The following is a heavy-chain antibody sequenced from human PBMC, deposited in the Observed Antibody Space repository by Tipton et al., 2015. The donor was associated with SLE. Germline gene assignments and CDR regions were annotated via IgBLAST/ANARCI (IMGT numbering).Heavy chain of an antibody. CDR3: ARETPQLLWFGGVGSEYSWFDP. CDR2: INHSGST. CDR1: GGSFSGYY. J-gene: IGHJ5*02. V-gene: IGHV4-34*01. Sequence: LRLSCAVYGGSFSGYYWSWIRQPPGKGLEWIGEINHSGSTNYNPSLKSRVTISVDTSKNHFSLKLSSVTAADTAVYYCARETPQLLWFGGVGSEYSWFDPWGQGTRVTVSS. D-gene: IGHD3-10*01.